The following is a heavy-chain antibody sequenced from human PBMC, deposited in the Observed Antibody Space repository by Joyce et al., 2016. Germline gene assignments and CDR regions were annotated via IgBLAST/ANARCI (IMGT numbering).Heavy chain of an antibody. Sequence: QLQLQESGSGLVKPSQTLSLTCAVSGASVSSGGYSWSWLRQPPGKGLEWIGYIYRNESTYYNPSLKSRVTISVDRSKNQFSLKLASVTAADTAVYYCASGFNFKGRSFFDYWGQGALVTVSS. CDR2: IYRNEST. CDR3: ASGFNFKGRSFFDY. V-gene: IGHV4-30-2*01. D-gene: IGHD3-10*01. J-gene: IGHJ4*02. CDR1: GASVSSGGYS.